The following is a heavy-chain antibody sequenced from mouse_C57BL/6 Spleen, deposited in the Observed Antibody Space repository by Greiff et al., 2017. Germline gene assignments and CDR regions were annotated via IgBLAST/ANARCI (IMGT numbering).Heavy chain of an antibody. CDR3: ARVGDYDDGTWFAY. CDR1: GYAFTNYL. V-gene: IGHV1-54*01. D-gene: IGHD2-4*01. J-gene: IGHJ3*01. Sequence: VKLQQSGAELVRPGTSVKVSCKASGYAFTNYLIEWVKQRPGQGLEWIGVINPGSGGTNYNEKFKGKATLTADKSSSTAYMQLSSLTSEDSAVYFCARVGDYDDGTWFAYWGQGTLVTVSA. CDR2: INPGSGGT.